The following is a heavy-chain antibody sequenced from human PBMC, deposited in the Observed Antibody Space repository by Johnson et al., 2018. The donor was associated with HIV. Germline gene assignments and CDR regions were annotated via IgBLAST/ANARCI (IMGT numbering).Heavy chain of an antibody. CDR3: ARRDTYYYDSTPGAFDI. D-gene: IGHD3-22*01. Sequence: VQLVESGGGLVQPGGSLRLSCAASGFTFSSYWMSWVRQAPGKGLEWVANINHDGSEKYYVDSVKGRFTISRDNAKNSLYLQMNSLGAEDTAVYYCARRDTYYYDSTPGAFDIWGQGTMVTVSS. J-gene: IGHJ3*02. V-gene: IGHV3-7*05. CDR1: GFTFSSYW. CDR2: INHDGSEK.